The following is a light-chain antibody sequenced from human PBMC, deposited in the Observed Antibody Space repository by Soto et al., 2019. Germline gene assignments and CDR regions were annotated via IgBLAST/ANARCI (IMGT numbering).Light chain of an antibody. CDR1: DNIATW. Sequence: DIQMTQSPSTLSASVGDRVAITCRASDNIATWVAWYQQKPGKAPKLLIYKASNLESEVPSRFAGSGSGIDFTLTITRLQPDDFATYYCQHYNSYSRTFGQGTKVEV. CDR2: KAS. V-gene: IGKV1-5*03. J-gene: IGKJ1*01. CDR3: QHYNSYSRT.